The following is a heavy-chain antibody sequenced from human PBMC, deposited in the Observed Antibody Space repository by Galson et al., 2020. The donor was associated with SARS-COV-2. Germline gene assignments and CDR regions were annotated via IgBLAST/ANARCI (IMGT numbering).Heavy chain of an antibody. CDR3: TKDLRNYAIDY. CDR2: ISGHGGSP. D-gene: IGHD3-16*01. Sequence: GESLKISCTTSGFSFGDFGMSWVRQAPGKGLEWVAAISGHGGSPYYAESVEGRFTISRDNSKNTLYLQMNSLSVDDTAVYYCTKDLRNYAIDYWGQGTLVTVSS. J-gene: IGHJ4*02. CDR1: GFSFGDFG. V-gene: IGHV3-23*01.